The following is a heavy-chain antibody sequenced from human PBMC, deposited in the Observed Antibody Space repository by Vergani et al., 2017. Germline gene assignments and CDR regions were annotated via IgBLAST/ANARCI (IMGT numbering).Heavy chain of an antibody. Sequence: EVQLVESGGGLVQPGGSLRLSCAASGFTFSSYEMNWVRQAPGKGLEWVSYISSSGSTIYYADSVKGRFTISRDNAKNSLYLQMNSLRAEDTAVYYCARRRYYYDTLHYYYGMDVWGQGTTVTVSS. CDR3: ARRRYYYDTLHYYYGMDV. CDR1: GFTFSSYE. D-gene: IGHD3-22*01. CDR2: ISSSGSTI. J-gene: IGHJ6*02. V-gene: IGHV3-48*03.